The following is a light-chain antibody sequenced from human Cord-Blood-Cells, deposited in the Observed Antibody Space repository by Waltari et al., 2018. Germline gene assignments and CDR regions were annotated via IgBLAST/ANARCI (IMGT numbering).Light chain of an antibody. Sequence: DIQMTQSPSTLSASVGDRVTITCRASQSISSWLAGYQHKPGKDPKLLIYDASSLERGVPSRFSGSGSGTEFTLTISSLQPDDFATYYCQQYNSYSTFGQGTKVEIK. J-gene: IGKJ1*01. V-gene: IGKV1-5*01. CDR3: QQYNSYST. CDR2: DAS. CDR1: QSISSW.